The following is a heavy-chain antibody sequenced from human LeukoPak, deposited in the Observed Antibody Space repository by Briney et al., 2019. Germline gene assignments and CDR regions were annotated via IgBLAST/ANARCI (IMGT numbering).Heavy chain of an antibody. CDR1: GGSISSGGCY. V-gene: IGHV4-30-2*01. J-gene: IGHJ6*03. CDR3: ASSLFRREWFGASAHYYYYMDV. CDR2: IYHSGST. Sequence: SETLSLTCTVSGGSISSGGCYWSWIRQPPGKGLEWIGYIYHSGSTYYNPSLKSRVTISVDRSKNQFSLKLSSVTAADTAVYYCASSLFRREWFGASAHYYYYMDVWGKGTTVTVSS. D-gene: IGHD3-10*01.